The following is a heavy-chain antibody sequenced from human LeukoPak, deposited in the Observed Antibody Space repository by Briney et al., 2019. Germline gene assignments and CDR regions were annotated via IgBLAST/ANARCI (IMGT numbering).Heavy chain of an antibody. D-gene: IGHD6-13*01. CDR1: GGSSSGYY. CDR3: ARVSRAAAGTSGLGFDY. V-gene: IGHV4-34*01. J-gene: IGHJ4*02. CDR2: INHSGST. Sequence: PSETLSLTCAVYGGSSSGYYWSWIRQPPGKGLEWIGEINHSGSTNYNPSLKSRVTISVDTSKNQFSLKLSSVTAADTAVYYCARVSRAAAGTSGLGFDYWGQGTLVTVSS.